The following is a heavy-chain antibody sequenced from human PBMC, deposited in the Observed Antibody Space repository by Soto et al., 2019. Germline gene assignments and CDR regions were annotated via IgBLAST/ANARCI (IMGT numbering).Heavy chain of an antibody. V-gene: IGHV4-4*02. D-gene: IGHD6-19*01. Sequence: SETLSLACAVSGDSVSTNVWWSWVRQPPGKGLEWIGEAYHNGLTNYNPSLKSRVTMSVDTSKNEFSLKLTSVTAADTAIYYCARDAAVPGESDRFDYWGQGTLVTVSS. CDR3: ARDAAVPGESDRFDY. CDR2: AYHNGLT. J-gene: IGHJ4*02. CDR1: GDSVSTNVW.